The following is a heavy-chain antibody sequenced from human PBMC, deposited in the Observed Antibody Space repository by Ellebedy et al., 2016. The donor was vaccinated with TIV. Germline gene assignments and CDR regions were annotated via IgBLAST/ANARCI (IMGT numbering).Heavy chain of an antibody. J-gene: IGHJ6*02. Sequence: ASVQVSCXASGYTFTSYGISWVRQAPGQGLEWMGWISAYNGNTNYAQKLQGRVTMTTDTSTSTAYMELRSLRSDDTAVYYCAVYYYDSSGYNPNGNYYDGMDVWGQGTTVTVSS. D-gene: IGHD3-22*01. CDR2: ISAYNGNT. CDR1: GYTFTSYG. V-gene: IGHV1-18*01. CDR3: AVYYYDSSGYNPNGNYYDGMDV.